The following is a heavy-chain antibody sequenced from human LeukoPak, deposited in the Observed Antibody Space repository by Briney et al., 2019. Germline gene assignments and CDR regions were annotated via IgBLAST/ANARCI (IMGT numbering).Heavy chain of an antibody. Sequence: ASVKVSCKASGYTFTGYYMHWVRPAPGQGLEWMGWINPNSGGTNYAQKFQGRVTMTRDTSISTAYMELSRLRSDDTAVYYCAREVGDYVWGSYCYGDFDYWGQGTLVTVSS. D-gene: IGHD3-16*02. J-gene: IGHJ4*02. CDR2: INPNSGGT. V-gene: IGHV1-2*02. CDR3: AREVGDYVWGSYCYGDFDY. CDR1: GYTFTGYY.